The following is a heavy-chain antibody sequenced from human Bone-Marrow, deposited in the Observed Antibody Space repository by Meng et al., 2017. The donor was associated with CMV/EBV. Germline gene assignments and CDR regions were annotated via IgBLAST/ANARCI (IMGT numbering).Heavy chain of an antibody. CDR2: IIPIFGTA. D-gene: IGHD2-2*01. CDR3: ARAHCSSTSCLWDFDY. CDR1: GGTFSSYA. J-gene: IGHJ4*02. Sequence: SVKVSCKASGGTFSSYAVSWVRQAPGQGLEWMGGIIPIFGTANYAQKFQGRVTITTDESTRTAYMELSSPRSEDTAVYYCARAHCSSTSCLWDFDYWGQGTLVTVSS. V-gene: IGHV1-69*05.